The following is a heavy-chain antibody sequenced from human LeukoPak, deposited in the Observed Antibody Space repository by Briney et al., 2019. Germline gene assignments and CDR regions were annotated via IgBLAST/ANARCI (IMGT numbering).Heavy chain of an antibody. D-gene: IGHD6-13*01. Sequence: SETLSLTCTVSGGSISSYYWSWIRQPAGKGLEWIGRIYTSGSTNYNPSLKSRVTMLVDTSKNQFSLKLSSVTAADTAVYYCAREVGYSSSWYPYYYYYMDVWGKGTTVTVSS. J-gene: IGHJ6*03. CDR1: GGSISSYY. CDR2: IYTSGST. CDR3: AREVGYSSSWYPYYYYYMDV. V-gene: IGHV4-4*07.